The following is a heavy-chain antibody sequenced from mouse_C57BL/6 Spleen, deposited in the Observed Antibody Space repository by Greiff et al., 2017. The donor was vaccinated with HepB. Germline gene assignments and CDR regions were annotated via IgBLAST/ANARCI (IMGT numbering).Heavy chain of an antibody. Sequence: VQLQQPGAELVRPGTSVKLSCKASVYTFTSYWMHWVKQRPGQGLEWIGVIDPSDSYTNYNQKFKGKATLTVDTSSSTAYMQLSSLTSEDSAVYYCARGHYDYPFAYWGQGTLVTVSA. D-gene: IGHD2-4*01. V-gene: IGHV1-59*01. CDR2: IDPSDSYT. J-gene: IGHJ3*01. CDR1: VYTFTSYW. CDR3: ARGHYDYPFAY.